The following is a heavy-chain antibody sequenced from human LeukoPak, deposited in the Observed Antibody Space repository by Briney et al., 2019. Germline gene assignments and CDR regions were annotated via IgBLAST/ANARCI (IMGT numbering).Heavy chain of an antibody. CDR1: GGTFSSYT. D-gene: IGHD2-2*01. V-gene: IGHV1-69*04. Sequence: GSSVKVSCKASGGTFSSYTISWVRQAPGQGLEWMGRIIPILGIANYAQKFQGRVTITADKSTSTAYVELSSLRSDDTAVYYCARDRCSSTSCYCEWDYWGQGTLVTVSS. J-gene: IGHJ4*02. CDR3: ARDRCSSTSCYCEWDY. CDR2: IIPILGIA.